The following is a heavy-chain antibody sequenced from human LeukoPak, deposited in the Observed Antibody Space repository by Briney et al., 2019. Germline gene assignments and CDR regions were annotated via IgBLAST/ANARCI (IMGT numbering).Heavy chain of an antibody. CDR2: INPSGGST. V-gene: IGHV1-46*01. CDR3: ARTRTTVTIWGAFDY. D-gene: IGHD4-17*01. J-gene: IGHJ4*02. Sequence: GASVKVSCKASGYTFTSYYMHWVRQAPGQGLEWMGIINPSGGSTSYAQKFQGRVTMTRDMSTSTVYMELSSLRSEDTAVYYCARTRTTVTIWGAFDYWGQGTLVTVSS. CDR1: GYTFTSYY.